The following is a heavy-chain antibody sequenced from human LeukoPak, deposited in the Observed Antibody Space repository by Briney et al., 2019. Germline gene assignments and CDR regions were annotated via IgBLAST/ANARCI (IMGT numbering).Heavy chain of an antibody. J-gene: IGHJ4*02. CDR2: IDNRGSI. CDR3: ARDSHSGFE. D-gene: IGHD3-10*01. V-gene: IGHV4-34*01. CDR1: GGSFSFYF. Sequence: PSETLSLTCAVSGGSFSFYFCRWIRQSPGKGLEWIGEIDNRGSIQYNPSLRSRVTISLDTSRNHFSLKLASVTAADTAVYFCARDSHSGFEWGQGTLVTVSS.